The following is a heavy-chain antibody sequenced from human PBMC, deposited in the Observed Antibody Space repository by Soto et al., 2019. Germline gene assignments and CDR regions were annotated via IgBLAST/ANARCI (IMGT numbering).Heavy chain of an antibody. CDR2: IYPGDSDT. V-gene: IGHV5-51*01. CDR1: GYSFTSYW. Sequence: GESLKISCKGSGYSFTSYWIGWVRQMPGKGPEWMGIIYPGDSDTRYSPSFQGQVTISADKSISTAYLQWSSLKASDTAMYYCARQSDGSGSYPHYFDYWGQGTLVTVSS. CDR3: ARQSDGSGSYPHYFDY. D-gene: IGHD3-10*01. J-gene: IGHJ4*02.